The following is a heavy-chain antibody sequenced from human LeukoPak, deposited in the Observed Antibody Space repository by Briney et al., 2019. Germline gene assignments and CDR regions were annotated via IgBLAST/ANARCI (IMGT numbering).Heavy chain of an antibody. Sequence: ASVKVSCKASVGTFSSYAISWVRQAPGQGLEWMGGIIPIFGTANYAQKFQGRVTITADKSTSTAYMELSSLRSEDTAVYYCARDPGYYDGSGNNWFDPWGQGTLVTVSS. CDR3: ARDPGYYDGSGNNWFDP. CDR2: IIPIFGTA. D-gene: IGHD3-10*01. J-gene: IGHJ5*02. CDR1: VGTFSSYA. V-gene: IGHV1-69*06.